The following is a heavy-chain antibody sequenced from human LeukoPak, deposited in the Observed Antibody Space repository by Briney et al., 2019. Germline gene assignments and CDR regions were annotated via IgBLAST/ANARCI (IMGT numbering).Heavy chain of an antibody. Sequence: SETLSLTCTVSGGSISSYYWSWIRQPAGKGLEWIGRIYTSGSTNYNPSLKSRVTMSVDTSKNQFSLKLSSVTAADTAVYYCARGLAEGDYEYYFDYWGQGTLVTVSS. V-gene: IGHV4-4*07. CDR2: IYTSGST. CDR1: GGSISSYY. J-gene: IGHJ4*02. D-gene: IGHD4-17*01. CDR3: ARGLAEGDYEYYFDY.